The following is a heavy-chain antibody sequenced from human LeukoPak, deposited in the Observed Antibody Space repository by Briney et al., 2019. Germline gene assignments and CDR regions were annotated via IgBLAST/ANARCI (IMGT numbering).Heavy chain of an antibody. J-gene: IGHJ4*02. CDR1: GFTFDDYA. CDR3: AKVRWDNSGWYYLDS. V-gene: IGHV3-9*01. D-gene: IGHD6-19*01. Sequence: GGSLRLSCAASGFTFDDYAMHWVRQAPGKGLEWVSGISWNSASIGYAGSVRGRFTISRDNAKNSLYLQMNSLRAEDTAVYYCAKVRWDNSGWYYLDSWGQGTLVTVSS. CDR2: ISWNSASI.